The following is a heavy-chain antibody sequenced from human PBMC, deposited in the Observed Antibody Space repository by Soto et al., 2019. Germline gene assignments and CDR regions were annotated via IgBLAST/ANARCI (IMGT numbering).Heavy chain of an antibody. CDR1: GFTFHDYA. CDR3: AKDPSVPGYYYGMDV. V-gene: IGHV3-9*01. CDR2: ISWNSDSI. Sequence: GGSLRVACAASGFTFHDYAMHWVRQAPGNSVEWVSGISWNSDSIGYADSVKGRFTISRDNAKNSLYLQRYSLRAEDTAFYYCAKDPSVPGYYYGMDVWGQGTTVTVSS. D-gene: IGHD2-2*01. J-gene: IGHJ6*02.